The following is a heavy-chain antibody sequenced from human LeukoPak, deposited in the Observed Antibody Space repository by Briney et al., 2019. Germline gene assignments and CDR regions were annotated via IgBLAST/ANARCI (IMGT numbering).Heavy chain of an antibody. CDR1: GFTFDDYA. Sequence: GGSLRLSCAASGFTFDDYAMHWVRQAPGKGLEWVSGISWNSGSIGYADSVKGRFTISRDNAKNSLYLQMNSLRAEDTAVYYCAKEDYYGSGSYLNYFDYWGQGTLVTVSS. J-gene: IGHJ4*02. D-gene: IGHD3-10*01. V-gene: IGHV3-9*01. CDR3: AKEDYYGSGSYLNYFDY. CDR2: ISWNSGSI.